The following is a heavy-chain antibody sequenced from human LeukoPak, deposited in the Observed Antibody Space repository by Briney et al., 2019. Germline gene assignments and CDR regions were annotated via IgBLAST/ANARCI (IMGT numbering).Heavy chain of an antibody. CDR2: ISYDGSDK. Sequence: PGRSLRLSCAASGFTFTSYAMHWVRQAPGKGLEWGAVISYDGSDKYYADSVKGRFTISRDNSKNTLYLQMNSLRAEDTAVYYCARAWGGSGYPLYYFDYWGQGTLVTVSS. J-gene: IGHJ4*02. D-gene: IGHD3-22*01. CDR1: GFTFTSYA. CDR3: ARAWGGSGYPLYYFDY. V-gene: IGHV3-30-3*01.